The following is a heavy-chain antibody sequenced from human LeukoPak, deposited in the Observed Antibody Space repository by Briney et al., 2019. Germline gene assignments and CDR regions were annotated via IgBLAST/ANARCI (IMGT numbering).Heavy chain of an antibody. CDR3: ARDSSSWYLDYGMDV. D-gene: IGHD6-13*01. CDR2: ISAYNGNT. CDR1: GYTFTSYG. Sequence: ASVKVSCKASGYTFTSYGISWVRQAPGQGLEWMGWISAYNGNTNYAQKLQGRVTMTTDTSTGTAYMELRSLRSDDTAVYYCARDSSSWYLDYGMDVWGQGTLVTVSS. V-gene: IGHV1-18*01. J-gene: IGHJ6*02.